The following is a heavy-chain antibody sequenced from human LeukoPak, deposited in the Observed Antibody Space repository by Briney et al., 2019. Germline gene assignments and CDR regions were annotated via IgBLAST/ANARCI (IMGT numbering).Heavy chain of an antibody. Sequence: SETLSLTCTVSGGSIKDYYWAWIRQAPGEGLEWIGYISNSGTTDYNPSLKSRVTMSVDTSKNEFSLKLTSVTAADTAIYYCVRVVRGAVTSNWFDPWGQGTLVTVSS. CDR2: ISNSGTT. CDR1: GGSIKDYY. V-gene: IGHV4-59*01. CDR3: VRVVRGAVTSNWFDP. J-gene: IGHJ5*02. D-gene: IGHD4-17*01.